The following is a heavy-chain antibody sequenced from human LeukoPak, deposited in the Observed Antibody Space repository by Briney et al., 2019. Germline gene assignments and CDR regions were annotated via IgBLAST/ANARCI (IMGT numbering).Heavy chain of an antibody. D-gene: IGHD6-6*01. Sequence: TGGSLRLSCAASEFTFSSHFMNWVRQAPGKGLEWVSSISSSGSSVLYADSLKGRITISRDNAKNSQYLQMRSLRPEETAVYYCARERYSRSSHDALDLWGRGTMVTVSS. CDR1: EFTFSSHF. J-gene: IGHJ3*01. CDR2: ISSSGSSV. V-gene: IGHV3-21*01. CDR3: ARERYSRSSHDALDL.